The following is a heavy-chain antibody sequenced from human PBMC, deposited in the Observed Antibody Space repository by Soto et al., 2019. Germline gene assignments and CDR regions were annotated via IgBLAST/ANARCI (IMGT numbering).Heavy chain of an antibody. CDR1: GFTFSNYG. Sequence: QVQLVESGGGVVQPGRSLRLSCAASGFTFSNYGMHWVRQAPGKGLEWVAVIWNDGNKKYYADSVKGRFTISRDNSENTLFLQMNSLTAEDTVVYYCVRGGKTAGAFDIWGQGTMVTVSS. CDR3: VRGGKTAGAFDI. V-gene: IGHV3-33*01. CDR2: IWNDGNKK. D-gene: IGHD3-16*01. J-gene: IGHJ3*02.